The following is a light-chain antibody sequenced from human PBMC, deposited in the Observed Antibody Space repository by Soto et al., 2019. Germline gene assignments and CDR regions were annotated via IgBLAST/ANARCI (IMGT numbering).Light chain of an antibody. CDR1: QSISSW. CDR3: QQYNSYPIT. V-gene: IGKV1-5*01. Sequence: DIEMTQCPSTLPSSVGDRVTITCRATQSISSWLAWYQQKPGKAPKLLIYDASSLESGVPSRFSGSGSGTEFTLTISRLQPDDFATYYCQQYNSYPITFGQGTRLEIK. CDR2: DAS. J-gene: IGKJ5*01.